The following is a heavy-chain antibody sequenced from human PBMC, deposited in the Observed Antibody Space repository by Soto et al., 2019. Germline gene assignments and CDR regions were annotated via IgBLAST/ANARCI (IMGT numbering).Heavy chain of an antibody. V-gene: IGHV3-23*01. CDR2: ISGSGGST. D-gene: IGHD5-18*01. J-gene: IGHJ4*02. Sequence: GGSLRLSCAASGFTFSSYAMSWVRQAPGKGLEWVSAISGSGGSTYYADSVKGRFTISRDNSKNTLYLQMNSLRAEDTAVYYCAKDPRDVYSFRHWYYFDYWGQGTLVTVSS. CDR3: AKDPRDVYSFRHWYYFDY. CDR1: GFTFSSYA.